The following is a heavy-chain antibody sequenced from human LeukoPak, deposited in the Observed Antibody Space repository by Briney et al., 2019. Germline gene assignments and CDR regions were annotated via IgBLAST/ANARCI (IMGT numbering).Heavy chain of an antibody. D-gene: IGHD4-17*01. V-gene: IGHV3-30-3*01. CDR2: ISYDGSNK. J-gene: IGHJ6*02. CDR3: ARSTTVTTSTPGLYYYYGMDV. Sequence: GRSLRLSCAASGFTFSSYAMHWVRQAPGKGLEWVAVISYDGSNKYYADSVKGRFTISRDNSKNTLYLQMDSLRADDTAVYYCARSTTVTTSTPGLYYYYGMDVWGQGTTVTVSS. CDR1: GFTFSSYA.